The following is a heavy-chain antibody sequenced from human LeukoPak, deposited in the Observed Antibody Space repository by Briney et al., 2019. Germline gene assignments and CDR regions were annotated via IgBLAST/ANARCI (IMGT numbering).Heavy chain of an antibody. CDR2: ISSSSNTI. CDR1: GFTFSSYN. V-gene: IGHV3-48*04. Sequence: GGSLRLSCAASGFTFSSYNMNWVRQAPGKGPEWVSYISSSSNTIYYADSVKGRFTISRDNAKNSLYLQMNSLRAEDMAVYYCAGDFYYWGQGTLVTVSS. J-gene: IGHJ4*02. CDR3: AGDFYY.